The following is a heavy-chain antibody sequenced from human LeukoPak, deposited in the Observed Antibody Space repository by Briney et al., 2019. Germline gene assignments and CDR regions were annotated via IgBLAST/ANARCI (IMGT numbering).Heavy chain of an antibody. CDR1: GFSFSTYG. CDR3: ARVVSYYGSSYRLLDL. CDR2: IWFDGSNK. J-gene: IGHJ2*01. D-gene: IGHD3-10*01. V-gene: IGHV3-33*01. Sequence: PGRSLRLSCEASGFSFSTYGMHWVRQAPGKGLEWVALIWFDGSNKHYADSVKGRFTISRDNSKNTMYLQMDSLRAEDTAVYYCARVVSYYGSSYRLLDLWGRGTLVIVSS.